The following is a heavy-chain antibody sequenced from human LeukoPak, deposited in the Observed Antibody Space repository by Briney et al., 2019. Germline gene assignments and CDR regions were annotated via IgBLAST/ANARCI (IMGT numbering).Heavy chain of an antibody. CDR3: ARDVGIAVAGTGYYYYGMDV. D-gene: IGHD6-19*01. V-gene: IGHV4-31*03. Sequence: SETLSLTCTVSGGSISSGGYYWSWIRQHPGKGLEWIGYIYYSGSTYYNPSLKSRVTISVDTSKNQFSLKLSPVTAADTAVYYCARDVGIAVAGTGYYYYGMDVWGQGTTVTVSS. CDR2: IYYSGST. CDR1: GGSISSGGYY. J-gene: IGHJ6*02.